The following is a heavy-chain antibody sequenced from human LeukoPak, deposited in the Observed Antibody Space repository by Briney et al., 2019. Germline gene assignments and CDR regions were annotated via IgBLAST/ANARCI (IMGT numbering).Heavy chain of an antibody. V-gene: IGHV4-34*01. CDR2: INHSGST. D-gene: IGHD5-12*01. CDR1: GGSFSGYY. Sequence: PSETLSLTCAVYGGSFSGYYWSWIRQPPGKGLEWIGEINHSGSTNYNPSLKSRVTISVDTSKNQFSLKLSPVTAADTAVYYCASGVLVEMATLDSDNWFDPWGQGTLVTVSS. CDR3: ASGVLVEMATLDSDNWFDP. J-gene: IGHJ5*02.